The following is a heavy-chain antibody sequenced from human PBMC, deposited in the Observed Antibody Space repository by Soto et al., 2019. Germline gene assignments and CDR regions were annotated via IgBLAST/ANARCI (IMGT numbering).Heavy chain of an antibody. D-gene: IGHD2-21*02. CDR3: AREPSPYCAGDCYFYVFDI. CDR1: GGTFSTYA. Sequence: QVQLVQSGAEVKKPGSSVKVSCKASGGTFSTYAISWMRQAPGQGLEWMGGIIPMFGMANYAQNFQGRVTITADESTSTAYMELSNLRSDDTAVYYCAREPSPYCAGDCYFYVFDIWCQWTQVTVSS. V-gene: IGHV1-69*01. J-gene: IGHJ3*02. CDR2: IIPMFGMA.